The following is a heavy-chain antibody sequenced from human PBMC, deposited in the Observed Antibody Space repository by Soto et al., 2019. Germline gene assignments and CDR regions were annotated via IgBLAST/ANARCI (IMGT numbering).Heavy chain of an antibody. CDR3: EGLYHYDSSGYYDY. Sequence: ASVKGSWSASGNSTTTYYMHWVRQSTEQGLEWMGIIDPSGGRTPYAQRFQGRVTMTRDTSTSTFHMELSSLTSEDTAVYYCEGLYHYDSSGYYDYPGQGTLVTVSS. CDR1: GNSTTTYY. D-gene: IGHD3-22*01. J-gene: IGHJ4*02. CDR2: IDPSGGRT. V-gene: IGHV1-46*01.